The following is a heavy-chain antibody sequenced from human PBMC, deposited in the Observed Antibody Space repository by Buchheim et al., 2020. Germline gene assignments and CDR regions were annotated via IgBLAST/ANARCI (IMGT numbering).Heavy chain of an antibody. CDR3: ARESAKDLPFPPDY. Sequence: EVQLVESGGGLVQPGGSLRLSCAASGFTFSSYSMNWVRQAPGKGLEWVSYISSSSSTIYYADSVNGRFTISRDNAKNSLYLQMNSLRAEDTAVYYCARESAKDLPFPPDYWGQGTL. V-gene: IGHV3-48*01. J-gene: IGHJ4*02. CDR1: GFTFSSYS. D-gene: IGHD2-21*02. CDR2: ISSSSSTI.